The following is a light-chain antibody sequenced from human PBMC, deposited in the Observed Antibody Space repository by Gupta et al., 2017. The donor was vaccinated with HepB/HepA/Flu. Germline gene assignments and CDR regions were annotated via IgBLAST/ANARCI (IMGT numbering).Light chain of an antibody. CDR2: KAS. CDR1: QSVNTW. J-gene: IGKJ2*03. CDR3: QQYYNCSKS. V-gene: IGKV1-5*03. Sequence: DIQMTSSPSTLSASVGDRVTIPCRASQSVNTWLAWYQQKPGKAPKLLIYKASSGQSGVPSRFRGSGSVTEFTLTISSLQPDDFAPYYCQQYYNCSKSFGQGTKMEIK.